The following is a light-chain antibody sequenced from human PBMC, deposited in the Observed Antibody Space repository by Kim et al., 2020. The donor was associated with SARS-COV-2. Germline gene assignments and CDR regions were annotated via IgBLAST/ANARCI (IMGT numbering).Light chain of an antibody. J-gene: IGKJ2*01. CDR3: QQYYSIPYT. Sequence: DIVMTQSPDSLAVSLGERATINCKSSQSILYSSNNKNYLAWYQHKPGQPPKLLIYWASTRESGVPDRFSGSGSGTDFTLPISSLQAEDVAVYYCQQYYSIPYTFGQGTNLEI. CDR2: WAS. CDR1: QSILYSSNNKNY. V-gene: IGKV4-1*01.